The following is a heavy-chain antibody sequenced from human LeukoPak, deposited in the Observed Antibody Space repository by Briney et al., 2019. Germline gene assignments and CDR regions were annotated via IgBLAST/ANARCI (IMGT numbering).Heavy chain of an antibody. V-gene: IGHV3-21*01. J-gene: IGHJ5*02. CDR1: GFTFSSYS. CDR2: ISSSSYI. CDR3: ASSIIWYQLPQRIWFDP. D-gene: IGHD2-2*01. Sequence: GGSLRLSCAASGFTFSSYSMNWVRQAPGKGLEWVSSISSSSYIYYADSVKGRFTISRDNAKNSLYLQMNSLRAEDTAVYYCASSIIWYQLPQRIWFDPWGQGTLVTVSS.